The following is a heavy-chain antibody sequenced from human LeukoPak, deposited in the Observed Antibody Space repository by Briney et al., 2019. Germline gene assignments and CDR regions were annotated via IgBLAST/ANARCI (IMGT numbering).Heavy chain of an antibody. J-gene: IGHJ6*02. Sequence: ASVKVSCKASGYTFTSYYMHWVRQAPGQGLEWMGIINPSGGSTSYAQKFQGRVTMTRDTSTSTVYMELSSLRSEDTAVYYCARGYCSGGSCPYYYYGMDVWGQGTTVTVSS. CDR2: INPSGGST. CDR1: GYTFTSYY. V-gene: IGHV1-46*01. D-gene: IGHD2-15*01. CDR3: ARGYCSGGSCPYYYYGMDV.